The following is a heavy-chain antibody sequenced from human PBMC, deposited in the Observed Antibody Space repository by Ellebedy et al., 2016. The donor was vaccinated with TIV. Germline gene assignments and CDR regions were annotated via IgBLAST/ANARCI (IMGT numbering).Heavy chain of an antibody. CDR2: INTVGSQR. CDR3: AKETSDYGGVVDV. CDR1: GFNFNAFW. D-gene: IGHD4/OR15-4a*01. Sequence: GGSLRLSXVGSGFNFNAFWMRWVRQAPGKGLEWVANINTVGSQRYYMDSVKGRFTMSRDNTKKSVFLQMNNLRPEDTAVYFCAKETSDYGGVVDVWGQGTTVTVSS. V-gene: IGHV3-7*04. J-gene: IGHJ6*02.